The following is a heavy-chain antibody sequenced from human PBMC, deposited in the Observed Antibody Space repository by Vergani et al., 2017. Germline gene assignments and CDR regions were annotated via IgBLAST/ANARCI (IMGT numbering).Heavy chain of an antibody. D-gene: IGHD1-1*01. CDR2: IYPADSDT. CDR3: ARHTTYTDS. V-gene: IGHV5-51*01. Sequence: EVVLVQSGPEMRTPGESLKISCKGSEYSFGNYWIGWVRQMPGKVLEWMGIIYPADSDTRYSPSFQGQVTISAYKSISTAFLQWDSLTASETALYYCARHTTYTDSWGQGTLVTVSS. CDR1: EYSFGNYW. J-gene: IGHJ4*02.